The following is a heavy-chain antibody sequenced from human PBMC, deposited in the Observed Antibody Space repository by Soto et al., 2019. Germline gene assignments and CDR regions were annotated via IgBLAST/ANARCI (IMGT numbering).Heavy chain of an antibody. D-gene: IGHD3-9*01. CDR3: ARGGMRVERYFDPLPGDY. V-gene: IGHV3-30-3*01. J-gene: IGHJ4*02. CDR2: ISYDGSNK. Sequence: QVLLVESGGGVVQPGRSLRLSCAASGFTFSSYAMHWVRQAPGKGLEWVAVISYDGSNKYYAESVKGRFTISRDNSKNTLYLQMTSLRAEDTAVHYCARGGMRVERYFDPLPGDYWGQGTLVTVCS. CDR1: GFTFSSYA.